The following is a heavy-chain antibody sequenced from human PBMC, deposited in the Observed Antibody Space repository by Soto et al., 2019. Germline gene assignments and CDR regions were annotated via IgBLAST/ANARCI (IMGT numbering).Heavy chain of an antibody. CDR3: VRYDRINMKPYSPEGFHI. V-gene: IGHV4-39*01. D-gene: IGHD3-3*02. CDR2: VYYGGAIFYSGNI. J-gene: IGHJ3*02. Sequence: KTWETLSLTCTVSGDSISSSNSHWGWTRQPPGKGLEYTGSVYYGGAIFYSGNIYYNPSLKSRVTISVDTSKNQFSLRLSPVTAADTGVYYCVRYDRINMKPYSPEGFHIWGQGTMVTVSS. CDR1: GDSISSSNSH.